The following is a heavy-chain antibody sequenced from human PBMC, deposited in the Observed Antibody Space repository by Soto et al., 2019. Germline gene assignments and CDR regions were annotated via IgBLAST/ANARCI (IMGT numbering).Heavy chain of an antibody. CDR2: ISYDGRKK. J-gene: IGHJ6*02. D-gene: IGHD5-12*01. CDR1: GFSFSSYG. Sequence: QEQLVESGGGVVQPGRSLRLSCAASGFSFSSYGMHWVRQAPGKGLEWVAIISYDGRKKEYVDAVKGRYTISRDNSKNTLYLEMNTLREEDTAVYYCAKEWHIVAGYNNWAGYYYGMDVWGQGTTVTVSS. CDR3: AKEWHIVAGYNNWAGYYYGMDV. V-gene: IGHV3-30*18.